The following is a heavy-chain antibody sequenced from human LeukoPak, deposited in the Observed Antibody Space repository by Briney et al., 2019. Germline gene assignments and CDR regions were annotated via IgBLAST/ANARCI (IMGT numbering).Heavy chain of an antibody. CDR3: ARERGSGSYNGFAP. J-gene: IGHJ5*02. V-gene: IGHV4-59*01. CDR2: IYYSGST. Sequence: SESLSLTCTVYSGSISSYYWRWVRHPPGKGLEGIGYIYYSGSTNYNPSLKSRVTISVDTSKNKFSLKLSSVTAADTAVYYCARERGSGSYNGFAPWGQGTLVTVSS. CDR1: SGSISSYY. D-gene: IGHD1-26*01.